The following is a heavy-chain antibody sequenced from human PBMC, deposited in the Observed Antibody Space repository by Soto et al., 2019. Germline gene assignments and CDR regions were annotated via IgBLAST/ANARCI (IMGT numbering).Heavy chain of an antibody. CDR1: GGTFSSYT. J-gene: IGHJ4*02. V-gene: IGHV1-69*04. CDR2: IIPILGIA. CDR3: AREGSGWPDY. D-gene: IGHD6-19*01. Sequence: SVKGSCKASGGTFSSYTISWLRQAPGQGLEWMGRIIPILGIANYAQEFQGRVTITADKSTSTAYMELSSLRSEDTAVYYCAREGSGWPDYWGQGTLVTVS.